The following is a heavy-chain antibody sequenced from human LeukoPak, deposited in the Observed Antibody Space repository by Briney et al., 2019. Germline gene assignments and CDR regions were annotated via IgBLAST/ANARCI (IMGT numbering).Heavy chain of an antibody. CDR3: ARAKYSRGAFDI. Sequence: KPSETLSLTCTVSGGSISSISYYWGWIRQPPGKGLEWIGSIYNSGSTYYNPPLKSRVTISVDTSKNQFSLNLYSLTAADTAVYYCARAKYSRGAFDIWGQGTMVTLSS. J-gene: IGHJ3*02. V-gene: IGHV4-39*01. D-gene: IGHD5-18*01. CDR1: GGSISSISYY. CDR2: IYNSGST.